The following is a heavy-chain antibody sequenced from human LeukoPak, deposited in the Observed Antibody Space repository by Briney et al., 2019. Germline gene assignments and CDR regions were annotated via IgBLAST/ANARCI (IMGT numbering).Heavy chain of an antibody. J-gene: IGHJ4*02. CDR3: AKAQTASAGFDY. CDR2: ISYDGRNK. Sequence: GGSLRLSCGASGFTFSSYGMHGVRRAPGKGREGGAVISYDGRNKYYGDSVKGRFTISRDNSKNRLYLQMNSLRAEDPAVYYCAKAQTASAGFDYWGQGTLVTVSS. V-gene: IGHV3-30*18. CDR1: GFTFSSYG.